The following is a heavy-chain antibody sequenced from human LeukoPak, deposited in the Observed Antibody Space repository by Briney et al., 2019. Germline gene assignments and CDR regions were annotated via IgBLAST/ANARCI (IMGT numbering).Heavy chain of an antibody. Sequence: GGSLRLSCAASGFTFDDYAMHWVRQAPGKGLEWVSGISWNSGSIGYADSVKGRFTISRDNAKNSLYLQMNSLRAEDTALYYCASVTVAGNGYFQHWGQGTLVTVSS. V-gene: IGHV3-9*01. CDR3: ASVTVAGNGYFQH. CDR2: ISWNSGSI. J-gene: IGHJ1*01. CDR1: GFTFDDYA. D-gene: IGHD6-19*01.